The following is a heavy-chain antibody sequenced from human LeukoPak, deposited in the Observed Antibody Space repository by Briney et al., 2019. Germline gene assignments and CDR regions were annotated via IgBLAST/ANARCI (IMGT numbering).Heavy chain of an antibody. Sequence: GGSLRLSCAVSGFTFSSHAMSWVRQAPGKGLEWVSTISSGGDITYYPDSGKGRFTISRDNSRNTLYLHMNNLRAEDTAVYYCAKGPYYDYWSGYFQQTSFDRWGQGTLVTVSS. D-gene: IGHD3-3*01. V-gene: IGHV3-23*01. J-gene: IGHJ4*02. CDR1: GFTFSSHA. CDR2: ISSGGDIT. CDR3: AKGPYYDYWSGYFQQTSFDR.